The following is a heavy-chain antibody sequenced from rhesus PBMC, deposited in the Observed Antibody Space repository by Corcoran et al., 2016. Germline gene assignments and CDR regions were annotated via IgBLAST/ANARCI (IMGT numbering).Heavy chain of an antibody. CDR3: AREIAAAGTGY. CDR2: IYGGSGRT. Sequence: QVQLQESGPGVVKPSETLSLTCAVSGGSISGYYLWSWIRQPPGKGLEWIGYIYGGSGRTSYNPSRKSRVIISMDTSKNQFSLELGSVTAADTAVYYCAREIAAAGTGYWGQGVLVTVSS. D-gene: IGHD6-31*01. CDR1: GGSISGYYL. V-gene: IGHV4S7*01. J-gene: IGHJ4*01.